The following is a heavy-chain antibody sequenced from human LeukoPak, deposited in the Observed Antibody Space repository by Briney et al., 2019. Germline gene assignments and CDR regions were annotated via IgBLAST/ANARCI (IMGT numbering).Heavy chain of an antibody. D-gene: IGHD3-16*02. J-gene: IGHJ5*02. Sequence: SETLSLTCTVSGGSISSSSVYWGWIRQPPGKGLEWIGEINHSGSTNYNPSLKSRVTISVDTSRNQFSLKLSSVTAADTAVYYCARAYLRRYSLVPPHHWGQGTLVTVSS. CDR3: ARAYLRRYSLVPPHH. CDR2: INHSGST. V-gene: IGHV4-39*07. CDR1: GGSISSSSVY.